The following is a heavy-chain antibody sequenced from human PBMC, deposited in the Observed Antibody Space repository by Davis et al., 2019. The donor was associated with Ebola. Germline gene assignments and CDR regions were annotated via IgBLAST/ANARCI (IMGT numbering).Heavy chain of an antibody. CDR3: ARGGYYPSDSLSFDY. CDR1: GFTFSSYA. V-gene: IGHV3-30-3*01. Sequence: PGGSLRLSCAASGFTFSSYAMHWVRQAPGKGLEWVAVISYDGSNKYYADSVKGRFTISRDNSKNTLYLQMNSLRAEDTAVYSCARGGYYPSDSLSFDYWGQGTLVTISS. D-gene: IGHD3-10*01. J-gene: IGHJ4*02. CDR2: ISYDGSNK.